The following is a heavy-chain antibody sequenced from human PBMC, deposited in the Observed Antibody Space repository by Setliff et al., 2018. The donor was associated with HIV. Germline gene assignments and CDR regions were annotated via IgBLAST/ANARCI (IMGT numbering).Heavy chain of an antibody. J-gene: IGHJ4*02. CDR3: ARSGPQTTWYFDRGGYFYNY. CDR1: GYTFTSYG. D-gene: IGHD3-22*01. V-gene: IGHV1-18*01. Sequence: ASVKVSCKASGYTFTSYGISRVRQAPGQGLEWMGWISAYNGNTIYAQKVQGRVTMTTDTSTSTAYMELRSLRSDDTAVYYCARSGPQTTWYFDRGGYFYNYWGQGTLVTVSS. CDR2: ISAYNGNT.